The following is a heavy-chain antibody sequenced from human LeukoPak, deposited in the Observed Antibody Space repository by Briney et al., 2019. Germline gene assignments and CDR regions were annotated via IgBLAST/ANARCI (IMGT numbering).Heavy chain of an antibody. CDR1: GGSITSGGYY. D-gene: IGHD6-6*01. J-gene: IGHJ4*02. CDR3: ARRFYSSSSFDY. Sequence: PSETLSLTCTVSGGSITSGGYYWSWIPHPPGKGLKWIGYIYYSGSTHYNPSLKSRVTISVDTSKNQFSLKLSSVTAADTAVYYCARRFYSSSSFDYWGQGTLVTVSS. V-gene: IGHV4-31*03. CDR2: IYYSGST.